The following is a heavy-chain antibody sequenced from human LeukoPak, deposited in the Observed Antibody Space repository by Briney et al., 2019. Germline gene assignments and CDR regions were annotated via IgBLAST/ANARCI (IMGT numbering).Heavy chain of an antibody. Sequence: PSETLSLTCTVSGGSTSSYYWSWIRQPAGKGLEWIGRIYTSGSTNYNPSLKSRVTMSVDTSKNQFSLKLSSVTAADTAVYYCARAVAAAGTDYFDYWGQGTLVTVSS. D-gene: IGHD6-13*01. V-gene: IGHV4-4*07. CDR1: GGSTSSYY. CDR3: ARAVAAAGTDYFDY. J-gene: IGHJ4*02. CDR2: IYTSGST.